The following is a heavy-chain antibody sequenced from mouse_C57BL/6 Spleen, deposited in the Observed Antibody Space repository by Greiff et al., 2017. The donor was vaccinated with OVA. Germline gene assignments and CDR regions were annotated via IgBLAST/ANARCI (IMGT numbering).Heavy chain of an antibody. J-gene: IGHJ4*01. Sequence: VQLQQPGAELVMPGASVKLSCKASGYTFTSYWMHWVKQRPGQGLEWIGEIDPSDSYTNYNQKFKGKSTLTVDKSSSTAYMQLSSLTSEDSAVYYCARYSYDANAMDYWGQGTSVTVSS. D-gene: IGHD2-12*01. CDR1: GYTFTSYW. V-gene: IGHV1-69*01. CDR3: ARYSYDANAMDY. CDR2: IDPSDSYT.